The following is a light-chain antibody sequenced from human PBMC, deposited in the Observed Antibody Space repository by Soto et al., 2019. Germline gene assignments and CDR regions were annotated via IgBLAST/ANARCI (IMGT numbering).Light chain of an antibody. CDR1: QSVSSN. J-gene: IGKJ1*01. CDR3: QQYNNWPWT. V-gene: IGKV3-15*01. Sequence: EMVMTQSPATLSVSPVERATLSCRASQSVSSNLAWYQQKPGQAPRLLIYGASTRATGVPARFSGSGSGTEFTLTISSLQSEDIAVYSCQQYNNWPWTFGQGTKVDIK. CDR2: GAS.